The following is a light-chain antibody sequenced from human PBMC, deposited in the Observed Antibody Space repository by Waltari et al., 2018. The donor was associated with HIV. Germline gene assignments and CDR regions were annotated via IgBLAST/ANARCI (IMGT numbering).Light chain of an antibody. J-gene: IGKJ1*01. Sequence: DIQMTQSPSSLFASVGDRVTITCRASQGISNSLAWYQQKPGTAPKLLLFAASRLDSGVPSRFSGSGSGKDYPLTINSLQPEDCATYYCQQYYITPGTFGQGTRVELK. CDR2: AAS. CDR3: QQYYITPGT. CDR1: QGISNS. V-gene: IGKV1-NL1*01.